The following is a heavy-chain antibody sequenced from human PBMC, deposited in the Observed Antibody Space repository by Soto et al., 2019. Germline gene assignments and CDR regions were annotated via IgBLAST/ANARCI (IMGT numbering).Heavy chain of an antibody. CDR1: GGSISSGGYY. J-gene: IGHJ4*02. CDR2: INHSGST. D-gene: IGHD7-27*01. V-gene: IGHV4-61*08. Sequence: SETLSLTCTVSGGSISSGGYYWSWIRQHPGKGLEWIGEINHSGSTNYNPSLKSRVTISVDTSKNRVSLNLTSLTAADTAIYYCARANWYSEYWGQGTLVTVSS. CDR3: ARANWYSEY.